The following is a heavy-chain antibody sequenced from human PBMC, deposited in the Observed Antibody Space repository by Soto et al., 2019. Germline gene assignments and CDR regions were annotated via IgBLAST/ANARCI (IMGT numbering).Heavy chain of an antibody. Sequence: SETLSLTCTFSGGSISSGYYYWSWIRQHPEKGLEWIGYIYYSGSTYYNPSLKSRVTISVDTSKNQFSLKLSSVTAADAAVYRCARGPRAHGDNAWFDAWGQGTLVTVSS. D-gene: IGHD4-17*01. CDR1: GGSISSGYYY. CDR3: ARGPRAHGDNAWFDA. V-gene: IGHV4-31*02. CDR2: IYYSGST. J-gene: IGHJ5*02.